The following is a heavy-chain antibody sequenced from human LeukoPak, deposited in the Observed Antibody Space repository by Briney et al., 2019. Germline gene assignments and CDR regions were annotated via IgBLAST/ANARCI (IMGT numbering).Heavy chain of an antibody. J-gene: IGHJ6*04. Sequence: GGSLRLSCAASGFTFDDYGMSWVRQAPGKGLEWVSGINWSGGSTGYADSVKGRFTISRDNAKNSLYLQMNSLRAEGTAVYYCAELGITMIGGVWGKGTTVTISS. CDR1: GFTFDDYG. D-gene: IGHD3-10*02. V-gene: IGHV3-20*04. CDR3: AELGITMIGGV. CDR2: INWSGGST.